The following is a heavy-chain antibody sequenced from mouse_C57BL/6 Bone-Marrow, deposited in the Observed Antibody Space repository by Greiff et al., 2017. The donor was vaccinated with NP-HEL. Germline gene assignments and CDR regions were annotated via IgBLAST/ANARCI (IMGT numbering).Heavy chain of an antibody. D-gene: IGHD1-1*01. CDR2: IYPGGGYT. V-gene: IGHV1-63*01. J-gene: IGHJ4*01. Sequence: QVQLKESGAELVRPGTSVKMSCKASGYTFTNYWIGWAKQRPGHGLEWIGDIYPGGGYTNYNEKFKGKATLTADKSSSTAYMQFSSLTSEDSAIYYCARFSSYYYGSNYYAMDYWGQGTSVTVSS. CDR1: GYTFTNYW. CDR3: ARFSSYYYGSNYYAMDY.